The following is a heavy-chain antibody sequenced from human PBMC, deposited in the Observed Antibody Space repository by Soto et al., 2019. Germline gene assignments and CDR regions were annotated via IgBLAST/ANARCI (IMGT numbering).Heavy chain of an antibody. CDR3: TRPPGAICDWYYLHL. D-gene: IGHD3-9*01. CDR2: ISPKSGGS. Sequence: QVQLVQSGAEVKKPGASVKVSCEASGYSFIDYYIHWVRQAPGQGFGWMGRISPKSGGSNYAQTFEGGVTMTCDPSLKTAYMELCSLKCDATAVYYCTRPPGAICDWYYLHLWVQGTNITVS. V-gene: IGHV1-2*02. J-gene: IGHJ4*02. CDR1: GYSFIDYY.